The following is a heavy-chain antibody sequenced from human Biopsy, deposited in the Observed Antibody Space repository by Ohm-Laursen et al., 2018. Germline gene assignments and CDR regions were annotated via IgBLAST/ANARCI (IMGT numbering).Heavy chain of an antibody. CDR1: GVSISTYY. J-gene: IGHJ3*02. Sequence: GTLSLTCTVSGVSISTYYWSWIRQSPGRGLEWIAYIYYSGSTDYNPSLKSRVTISLDTSKNQFSLKLYSVTAADTAVYYCARVEAGTYDALDIWGQGTLVAVSA. V-gene: IGHV4-59*01. CDR2: IYYSGST. D-gene: IGHD1-26*01. CDR3: ARVEAGTYDALDI.